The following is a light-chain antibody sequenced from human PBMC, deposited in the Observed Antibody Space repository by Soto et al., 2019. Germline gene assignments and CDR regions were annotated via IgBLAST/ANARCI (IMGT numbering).Light chain of an antibody. V-gene: IGLV3-1*01. J-gene: IGLJ2*01. Sequence: SYELTQPPSVSVSPGQTASITCSGDKLGDKYACWYQQKPGQSPVLVIYQDSKRPSGIPERFSGSNSGNTATLTISGTQAMDEADYYRQAWDSSTAHVVFGGGTKVTVL. CDR2: QDS. CDR1: KLGDKY. CDR3: QAWDSSTAHVV.